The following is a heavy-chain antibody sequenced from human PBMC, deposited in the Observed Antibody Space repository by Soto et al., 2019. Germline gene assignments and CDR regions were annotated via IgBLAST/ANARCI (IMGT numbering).Heavy chain of an antibody. CDR1: GGSISSYY. J-gene: IGHJ4*02. CDR3: ARADDSSGYYPTYYFDY. D-gene: IGHD3-22*01. V-gene: IGHV4-59*01. Sequence: SETLSLTCTVSGGSISSYYWSWIRQPPGKGLEWIGYIYYSGSTNYNPSLKSRVTISVDTSKNQFSLKLSSVTAADTAVYYCARADDSSGYYPTYYFDYWGQGTLVTVSS. CDR2: IYYSGST.